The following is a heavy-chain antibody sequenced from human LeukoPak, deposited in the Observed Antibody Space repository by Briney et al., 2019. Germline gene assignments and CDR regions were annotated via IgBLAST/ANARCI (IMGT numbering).Heavy chain of an antibody. V-gene: IGHV3-15*01. J-gene: IGHJ4*02. CDR2: TKSKTDGATT. CDR1: GLSFSNAW. CDR3: TTFES. Sequence: GGSLTPSCAASGLSFSNAWMSGVRQAPGKGLEWVGRTKSKTDGATTDYAAPVKGRFTISTDDSQNTLYLQMNSLKTEDTAVYYCTTFESWGQGTLVTVSS.